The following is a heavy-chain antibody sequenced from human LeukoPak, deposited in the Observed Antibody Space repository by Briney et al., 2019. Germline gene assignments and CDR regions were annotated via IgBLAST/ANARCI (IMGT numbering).Heavy chain of an antibody. CDR2: ISSSSSTI. J-gene: IGHJ4*02. CDR1: GFPFSSYS. Sequence: GESLKISCAASGFPFSSYSMNWVRQAPGKGLQWVSYISSSSSTIYYADSVKGRFTISRDNAKNSLYLQMNSLRAEDTAIYYCARGNGRFDYWGQGTLVIVSS. V-gene: IGHV3-48*01. D-gene: IGHD2-8*01. CDR3: ARGNGRFDY.